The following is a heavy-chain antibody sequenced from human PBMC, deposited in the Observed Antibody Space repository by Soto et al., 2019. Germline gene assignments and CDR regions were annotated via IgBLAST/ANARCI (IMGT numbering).Heavy chain of an antibody. CDR1: GGSSRNYC. V-gene: IGHV4-59*01. CDR2: MHYSGNN. D-gene: IGHD1-26*01. Sequence: SETLSLPCTVAGGSSRNYCGSWVRQPPGKGPEWIGYMHYSGNNNYNPSLRSRATLSVDTAKNQFSLRLTSVTAADTAVYYCANIVKADTARFDYWGQGILVTVSS. CDR3: ANIVKADTARFDY. J-gene: IGHJ4*02.